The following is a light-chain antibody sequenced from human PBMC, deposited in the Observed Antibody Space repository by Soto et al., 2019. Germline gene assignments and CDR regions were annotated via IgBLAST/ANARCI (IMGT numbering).Light chain of an antibody. CDR3: QQDETCSGT. Sequence: DSPLTQSPSPLSDSLGDRVSITCRASQTVYSYLNWYQQKPGEAPKLLIYDASALPRGVPSRFSGSGSGTKFTLTIASLQPDDFATYYCQQDETCSGTFGPGTKVDVK. J-gene: IGKJ1*01. V-gene: IGKV1-5*01. CDR1: QTVYSY. CDR2: DAS.